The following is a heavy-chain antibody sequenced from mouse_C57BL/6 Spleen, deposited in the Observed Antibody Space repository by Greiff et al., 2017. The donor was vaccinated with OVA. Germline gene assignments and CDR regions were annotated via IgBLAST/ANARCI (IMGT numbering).Heavy chain of an antibody. CDR3: ARSDGNYGWFAY. V-gene: IGHV1-54*01. Sequence: QVQLQQPGAELVRPGTSVKVSCKASGYAFTNYLIEWVKQRPGQGLEWIGVINPGSGGTNYNEKFKGKATLTADKSSSTAYMQLSSLTSEDSAVYFCARSDGNYGWFAYWGQGTLVTVSA. CDR1: GYAFTNYL. D-gene: IGHD2-1*01. CDR2: INPGSGGT. J-gene: IGHJ3*01.